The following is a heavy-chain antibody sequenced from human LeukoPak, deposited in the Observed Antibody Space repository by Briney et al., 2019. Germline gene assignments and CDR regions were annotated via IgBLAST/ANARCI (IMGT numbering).Heavy chain of an antibody. Sequence: GGSLRLSCAASGFTFSGYWMHWVRQAPGKGLVWVSRINSDGSTTSYADSVKGRFTISRDNAKNTVYLQMNSLRAEDTAVYYCARASGSGYSLFDYWGQGTLVTVSS. D-gene: IGHD3-22*01. V-gene: IGHV3-74*01. CDR1: GFTFSGYW. J-gene: IGHJ4*02. CDR2: INSDGSTT. CDR3: ARASGSGYSLFDY.